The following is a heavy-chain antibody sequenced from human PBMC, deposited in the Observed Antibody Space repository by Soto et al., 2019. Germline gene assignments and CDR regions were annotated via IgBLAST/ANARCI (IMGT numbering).Heavy chain of an antibody. CDR3: AAYIRSGISYS. D-gene: IGHD1-26*01. CDR1: GFTFTSAA. J-gene: IGHJ4*02. CDR2: IVVGSGNT. V-gene: IGHV1-58*01. Sequence: QMQLVQSGPEVKKPGTSVKVSCKASGFTFTSAAVQWVRQARGQRLEWIGWIVVGSGNTNYAQKFQERVTITRDMSTSTAYMELSSRRSEDTAVYYCAAYIRSGISYSWGQGTLVTVSS.